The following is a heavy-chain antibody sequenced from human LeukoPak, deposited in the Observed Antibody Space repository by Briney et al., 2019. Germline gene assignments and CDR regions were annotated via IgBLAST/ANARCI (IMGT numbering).Heavy chain of an antibody. CDR2: VTTSGGTT. CDR1: GFTFSSYS. Sequence: GGSLRLSCAASGFTFSSYSMNWVRQAPGKGLEWVSAVTTSGGTTYYADSVKGRFTISRDNSKNTLFLQMNSLRAEDTAVYYCAREGFDYWGQGTLVIVSS. V-gene: IGHV3-23*01. CDR3: AREGFDY. J-gene: IGHJ4*02.